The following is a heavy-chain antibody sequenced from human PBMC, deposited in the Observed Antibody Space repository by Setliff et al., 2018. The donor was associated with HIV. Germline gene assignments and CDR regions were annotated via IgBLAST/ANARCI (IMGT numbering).Heavy chain of an antibody. CDR3: AKSRTIYGEVIIQWAYMDV. Sequence: SETLSLTCAVYGGSFSDYFWTWIRQPPGKGLGWIGKINHSGSTNYNPSLKSRVTISVDTSKNQFSLKLSSVTAADTAVYYCAKSRTIYGEVIIQWAYMDVWGQGTTVTVSS. CDR2: INHSGST. V-gene: IGHV4-34*01. CDR1: GGSFSDYF. D-gene: IGHD3-3*01. J-gene: IGHJ6*02.